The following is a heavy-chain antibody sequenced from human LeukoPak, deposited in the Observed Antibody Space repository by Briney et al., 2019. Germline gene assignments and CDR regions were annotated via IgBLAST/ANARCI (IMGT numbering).Heavy chain of an antibody. CDR3: AGCIAAAGTHTFDL. D-gene: IGHD6-13*01. J-gene: IGHJ2*01. CDR2: INHSGST. CDR1: GGSFSGYY. Sequence: KPSETLSLTCAAYGGSFSGYYWSWIRQPPGKGLEWIGEINHSGSTNYNPSLKSRVTISVDTSKNQFSLKLSSVTAADTAVYYCAGCIAAAGTHTFDLWGRGTLVTVSS. V-gene: IGHV4-34*01.